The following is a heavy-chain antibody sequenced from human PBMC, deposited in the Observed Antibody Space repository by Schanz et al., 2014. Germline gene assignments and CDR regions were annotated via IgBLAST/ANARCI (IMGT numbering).Heavy chain of an antibody. Sequence: VQLVESGGGLVKPGGSLRLSCAASGFTFSTYAMSWARQTPGKGLEWVSRMIGSGSSVFYADSVKGRFTISRDNLKNTVYLQMNSLRAGDTAVYYCAKDGRLPYYGTGSDFDYWGQGTLVAVSS. CDR3: AKDGRLPYYGTGSDFDY. CDR2: MIGSGSSV. V-gene: IGHV3-23*04. CDR1: GFTFSTYA. J-gene: IGHJ4*02. D-gene: IGHD3-22*01.